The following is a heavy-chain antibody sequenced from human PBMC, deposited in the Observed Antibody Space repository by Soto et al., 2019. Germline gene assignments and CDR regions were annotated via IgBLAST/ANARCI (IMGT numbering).Heavy chain of an antibody. CDR2: IIPIFGTA. CDR3: ASFIGGSTPAPLRWYHKEKGYGMDV. Sequence: GASVKVSCKASGGTFSSYAISWVRQAPGQGLEWMGGIIPIFGTANYAQKFQGRVTITADESTSTAYMELSSLRSEDTAVYYCASFIGGSTPAPLRWYHKEKGYGMDVWGQGTTVTASS. CDR1: GGTFSSYA. J-gene: IGHJ6*02. V-gene: IGHV1-69*13. D-gene: IGHD2-2*01.